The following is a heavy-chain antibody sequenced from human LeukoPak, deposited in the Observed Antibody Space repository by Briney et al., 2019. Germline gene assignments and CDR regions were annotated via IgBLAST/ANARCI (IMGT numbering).Heavy chain of an antibody. J-gene: IGHJ4*02. CDR1: GYTFTDFY. D-gene: IGHD6-13*01. Sequence: GASVKVSCKTSGYTFTDFYIHWVRQAPGQGLEWMGWISAYNGNTNYAQKLQGRVTMTTDTSTSTAYMELRSLRSDDTAVYYCARANPGIAAAGTGYWGQETLVTVSS. CDR3: ARANPGIAAAGTGY. CDR2: ISAYNGNT. V-gene: IGHV1-18*04.